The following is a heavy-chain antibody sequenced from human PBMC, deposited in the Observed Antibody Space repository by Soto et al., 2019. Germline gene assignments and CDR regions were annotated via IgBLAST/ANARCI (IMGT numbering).Heavy chain of an antibody. CDR2: IYYSGST. J-gene: IGHJ4*02. CDR3: ARSLKIAAAGNFDY. Sequence: PSETLSLTCTVSGGSIISYYWSWILQPPGKGLELIGYIYYSGSTNYNPSLKSRVTISVDTSKNQFSLKLSSVTAADTAVYYCARSLKIAAAGNFDYWGQGTLVTVSS. CDR1: GGSIISYY. V-gene: IGHV4-59*08. D-gene: IGHD6-13*01.